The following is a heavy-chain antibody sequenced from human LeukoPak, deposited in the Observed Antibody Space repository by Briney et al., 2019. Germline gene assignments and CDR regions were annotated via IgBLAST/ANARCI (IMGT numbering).Heavy chain of an antibody. CDR2: IYWHDDK. CDR1: GFSLSRSGVA. V-gene: IGHV2-5*05. Sequence: ESGPTLVKPTQTLTLTCTFSGFSLSRSGVAVGWIRQTQGKALEWLALIYWHDDKRYGPSLKSRLTITKDTSKNQVVLTMSNMDPVDTATYYCAHSSFDILTGPFDYWGQGTLVTVSS. J-gene: IGHJ4*02. CDR3: AHSSFDILTGPFDY. D-gene: IGHD3-9*01.